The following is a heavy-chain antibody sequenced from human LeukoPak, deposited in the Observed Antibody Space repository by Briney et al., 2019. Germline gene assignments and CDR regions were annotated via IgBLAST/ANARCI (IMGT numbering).Heavy chain of an antibody. Sequence: KTSETLSLTCTVSGGSISSYYWSWIRQPPGGGLEWIGYIYYSGSTNYNPSLKRRVTISLDTSKSQFSLKLRSVTAADTAVYYCARSGLDSRYYFGMDVWGQGTAATVSS. J-gene: IGHJ6*02. V-gene: IGHV4-59*01. CDR3: ARSGLDSRYYFGMDV. CDR1: GGSISSYY. CDR2: IYYSGST. D-gene: IGHD5-12*01.